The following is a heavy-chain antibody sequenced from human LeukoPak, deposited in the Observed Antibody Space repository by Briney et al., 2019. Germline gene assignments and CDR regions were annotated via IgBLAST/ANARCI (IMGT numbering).Heavy chain of an antibody. CDR2: IRYDGSNK. CDR1: GFXXXSYG. V-gene: IGHV3-30*02. Sequence: XAXXGFXXXSYGMHWVRQAPGKGLEWVAFIRYDGSNKYYADSVKGRFTISRDNSKNTLYLQMNSLRAEDTAVYYCAKDGYSYDDWGQGTLVTVSS. J-gene: IGHJ4*02. CDR3: AKDGYSYDD. D-gene: IGHD5-18*01.